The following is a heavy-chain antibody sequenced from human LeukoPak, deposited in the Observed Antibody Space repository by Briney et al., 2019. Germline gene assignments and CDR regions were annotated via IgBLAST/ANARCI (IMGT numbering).Heavy chain of an antibody. J-gene: IGHJ6*02. CDR1: GYTFTSYG. D-gene: IGHD3-3*01. CDR2: ISAYNGNT. Sequence: ASVKVSCKASGYTFTSYGIIWVRQAPGQGLEWMGWISAYNGNTNYAQKLQGRVTMTTDTSTSTAYMELRSLRSDDTAVYYCARRFLEWSEYYYGMDVWGQGTTVTVSS. V-gene: IGHV1-18*01. CDR3: ARRFLEWSEYYYGMDV.